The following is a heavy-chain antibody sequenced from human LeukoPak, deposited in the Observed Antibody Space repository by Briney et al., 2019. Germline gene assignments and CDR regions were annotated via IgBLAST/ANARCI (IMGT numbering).Heavy chain of an antibody. Sequence: PSETLSLTCTVSGGSVSGGDHYWGWTRHPPGNGLESIGYIYYSGSTYSNPPLKSRVTIAVDTSNNQFSLKLSSVTAADTAVYYCARAWRILATVVIMYFDLWGRGTLVTVSS. CDR1: GGSVSGGDHY. J-gene: IGHJ2*01. V-gene: IGHV4-30-4*01. CDR2: IYYSGST. CDR3: ARAWRILATVVIMYFDL. D-gene: IGHD4-23*01.